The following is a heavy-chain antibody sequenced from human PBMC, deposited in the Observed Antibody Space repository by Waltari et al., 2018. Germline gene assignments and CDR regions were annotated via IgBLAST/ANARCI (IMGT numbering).Heavy chain of an antibody. CDR1: GFSFINYA. D-gene: IGHD3-3*01. CDR3: AREALYDFWSGYPDY. Sequence: EVQLVESGGGLVQPGGSLRLSCATSGFSFINYAMNWVRQAQGKGLEWVAYINQDGSEKYYVDSVKGRFTISRDNAKNSLYLQMNSLRAEDTAVYYCAREALYDFWSGYPDYWGQGTLVTVSS. V-gene: IGHV3-7*01. CDR2: INQDGSEK. J-gene: IGHJ4*02.